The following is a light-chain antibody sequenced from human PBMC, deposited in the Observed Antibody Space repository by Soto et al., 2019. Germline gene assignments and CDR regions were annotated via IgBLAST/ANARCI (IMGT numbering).Light chain of an antibody. CDR2: DVS. J-gene: IGLJ2*01. CDR1: SSDIGAYNS. CDR3: ASYTRDRIRV. Sequence: QSALTQPASVSASPGQSITISCTGTSSDIGAYNSVSWYQQHPGKAPHLMIYDVSYRPSGISSRFSGSKSGNTASLTISGLQADDDADYYCASYTRDRIRVFGGGTKLTVL. V-gene: IGLV2-14*03.